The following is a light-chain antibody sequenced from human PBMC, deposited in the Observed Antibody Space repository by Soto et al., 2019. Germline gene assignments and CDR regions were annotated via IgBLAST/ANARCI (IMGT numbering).Light chain of an antibody. CDR2: GAS. J-gene: IGKJ4*01. V-gene: IGKV3-20*01. Sequence: EIVMTQCPPTLSVCRGQRATVSCRANQAISSNVAWYQQKPGQAPRLLIYGASNRATGIPDRFSGSGSGTAFTLTISGLEPEDFAVYYCQKYGTSLFNFGGGTKVDIK. CDR3: QKYGTSLFN. CDR1: QAISSN.